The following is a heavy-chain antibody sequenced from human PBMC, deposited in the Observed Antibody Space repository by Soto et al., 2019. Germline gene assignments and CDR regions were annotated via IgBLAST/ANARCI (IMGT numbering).Heavy chain of an antibody. J-gene: IGHJ4*02. CDR3: AREVGLDCSGGSCYSEPFDY. CDR1: GYTFTSYG. D-gene: IGHD2-15*01. Sequence: ASVKVSCKASGYTFTSYGISWVRQAPGQGLEWMGWISAYNGNTNYAQKLQGRVTMTTDTSTSTAYMELRSLRSDDTAVYYCAREVGLDCSGGSCYSEPFDYWGQGTLVTVSS. V-gene: IGHV1-18*01. CDR2: ISAYNGNT.